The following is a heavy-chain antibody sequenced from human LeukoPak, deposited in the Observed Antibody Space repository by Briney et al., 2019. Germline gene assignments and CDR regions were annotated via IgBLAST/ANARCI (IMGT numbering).Heavy chain of an antibody. CDR2: IYYSGST. CDR3: ARHGGRSGWYGLKWFDP. D-gene: IGHD6-19*01. V-gene: IGHV4-39*01. J-gene: IGHJ5*02. Sequence: SETLSLTCTVSGGSISSSSYYWGWIRQPPGKGLEWIGSIYYSGSTYYNPSLKSRVTISVDTSKNQFSLKLSSVTAADTAVYYCARHGGRSGWYGLKWFDPWGQGTLVTVSS. CDR1: GGSISSSSYY.